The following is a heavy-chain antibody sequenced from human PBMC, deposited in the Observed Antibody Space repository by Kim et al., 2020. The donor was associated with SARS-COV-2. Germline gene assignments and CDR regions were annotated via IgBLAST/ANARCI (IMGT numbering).Heavy chain of an antibody. Sequence: DPVKGRYTTSRDNSKYQLYLQMNSLRAEDTAVYYCAKTYGDSYYSYAMDVWGQGTTVTVSS. V-gene: IGHV3-23*01. J-gene: IGHJ6*02. D-gene: IGHD4-17*01. CDR3: AKTYGDSYYSYAMDV.